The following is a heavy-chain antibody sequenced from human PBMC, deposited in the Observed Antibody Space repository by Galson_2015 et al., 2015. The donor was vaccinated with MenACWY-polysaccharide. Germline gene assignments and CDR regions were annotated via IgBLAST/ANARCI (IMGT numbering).Heavy chain of an antibody. D-gene: IGHD6-19*01. CDR3: AKDSMAVAGYYYYYGMDV. CDR1: GFTFSSYA. Sequence: SLRLSCAASGFTFSSYAMSWVRQAPGKGLGWVSAISGSGGSTYYADSVKGRFTISRDNSKNTLYLQMNSLRAEDTAVYYCAKDSMAVAGYYYYYGMDVWGQGTTVTVSS. J-gene: IGHJ6*02. V-gene: IGHV3-23*01. CDR2: ISGSGGST.